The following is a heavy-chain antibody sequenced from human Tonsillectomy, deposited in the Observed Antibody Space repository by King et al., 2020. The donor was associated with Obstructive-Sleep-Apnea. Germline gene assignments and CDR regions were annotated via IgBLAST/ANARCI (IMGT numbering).Heavy chain of an antibody. Sequence: VQLVESGGGVVQPGRSLRLSCSASGFTFSSYGMHWVRQAPGKGLEWVAFIRYDGSSKYYADSVKGRFTISRDNSKNTLYLQMNSLRTEDTAVYYCAKALSSWDYWGQGTLVTVSS. CDR1: GFTFSSYG. CDR3: AKALSSWDY. J-gene: IGHJ4*02. V-gene: IGHV3-30*02. D-gene: IGHD6-13*01. CDR2: IRYDGSSK.